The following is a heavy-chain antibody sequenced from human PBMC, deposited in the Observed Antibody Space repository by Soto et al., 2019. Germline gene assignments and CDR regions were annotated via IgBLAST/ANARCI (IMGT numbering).Heavy chain of an antibody. J-gene: IGHJ4*02. V-gene: IGHV3-9*01. CDR1: GFTFDDYA. CDR3: AKAGFWSGYYSLVDY. D-gene: IGHD3-3*01. Sequence: GGSLRLSCAASGFTFDDYAMHWVRQAPGKGLEWVSGISWNSGSIGYADSVKGRFTISRGNAKNSLYLQMNSLRAEDTALYYCAKAGFWSGYYSLVDYWGQGT. CDR2: ISWNSGSI.